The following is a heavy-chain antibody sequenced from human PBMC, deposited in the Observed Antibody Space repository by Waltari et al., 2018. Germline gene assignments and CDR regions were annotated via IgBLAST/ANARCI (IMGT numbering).Heavy chain of an antibody. J-gene: IGHJ3*02. CDR3: ATAVLYSSSWYRRQKAAFDI. CDR1: GYTFTDYY. V-gene: IGHV1-69-2*01. Sequence: EVQLVQSGAEVKKPGATVKISCKASGYTFTDYYLHWVQQAPGKGLGWMGRVDPEDGETIYAEKFQGRVTITADTSTDTAYMELSSLRSEDTAVYYCATAVLYSSSWYRRQKAAFDIWGQGTMVTVSS. D-gene: IGHD6-13*01. CDR2: VDPEDGET.